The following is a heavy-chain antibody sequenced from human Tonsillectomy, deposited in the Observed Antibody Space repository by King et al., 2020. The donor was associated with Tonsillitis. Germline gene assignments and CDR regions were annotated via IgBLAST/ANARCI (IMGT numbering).Heavy chain of an antibody. D-gene: IGHD1-26*01. CDR3: ARYVSGSFDY. CDR1: GDSISTSDQY. Sequence: QLQESGPGVVKPSETLSLTCTVSGDSISTSDQYWAWIRQPPGKGLEWIGYMYNTGTTFYNPSLKSRITISGGTSENRFSLKLSSVTAADTAVYFCARYVSGSFDYWGQGALVTVSS. CDR2: MYNTGTT. V-gene: IGHV4-39*01. J-gene: IGHJ4*02.